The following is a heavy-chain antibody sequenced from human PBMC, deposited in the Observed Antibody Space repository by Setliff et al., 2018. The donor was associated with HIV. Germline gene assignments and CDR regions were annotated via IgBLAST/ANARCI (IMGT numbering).Heavy chain of an antibody. CDR3: ARDIQAAGTGWFDP. D-gene: IGHD6-13*01. V-gene: IGHV4-38-2*02. CDR1: GYSISSGYY. J-gene: IGHJ5*02. CDR2: IYHSGST. Sequence: PSETLSLTCAVSGYSISSGYYWGWIRQPPGKGLEWIGSIYHSGSTYYNPSLKSRVTISLDTSKNQFSLKLSSVTAADTAVYYCARDIQAAGTGWFDPWGQGTLVTVS.